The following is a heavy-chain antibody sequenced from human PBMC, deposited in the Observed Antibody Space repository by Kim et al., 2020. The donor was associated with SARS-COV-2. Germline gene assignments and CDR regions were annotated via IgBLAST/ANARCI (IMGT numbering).Heavy chain of an antibody. CDR3: ARDVVGEYSYGYYYYGMDV. D-gene: IGHD5-18*01. J-gene: IGHJ6*02. Sequence: PGKGLEWIGYIYYSGNTDYNSSLKSRVTISVDTSTNQFSLKLSSVTTADTAVYYCARDVVGEYSYGYYYYGMDVWGQGTTVTVSS. CDR2: IYYSGNT. V-gene: IGHV4-59*13.